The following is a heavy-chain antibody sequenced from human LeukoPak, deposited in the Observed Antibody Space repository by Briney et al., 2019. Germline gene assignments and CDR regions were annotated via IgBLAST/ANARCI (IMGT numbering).Heavy chain of an antibody. D-gene: IGHD6-13*01. CDR3: AKGVGVAAAGTPNWFDP. CDR1: GFTFSSYA. J-gene: IGHJ5*02. CDR2: ISGSGGST. V-gene: IGHV3-23*01. Sequence: LTGGSLRLSCAASGFTFSSYAMSWVRQAPGKGLEWVSAISGSGGSTYYADSVKGRFTISRDNSRNTLYLQMNSLRAEDTAVYYCAKGVGVAAAGTPNWFDPWGQGTLVTVSS.